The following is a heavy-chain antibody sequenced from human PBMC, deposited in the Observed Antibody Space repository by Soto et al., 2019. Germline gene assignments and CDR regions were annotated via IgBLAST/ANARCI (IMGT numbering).Heavy chain of an antibody. V-gene: IGHV3-23*01. J-gene: IGHJ4*02. Sequence: EVRLLESGGGLVQPGGSLRLSCAASGFTFRSYAMSWVRQAPGKGLEWVSAISDSGGSTYYADSVKGRFTISRDNSKNTLYLQMNSLRAEDTGLYYFGQKGSGWYWGWGQGTLVTVSS. CDR2: ISDSGGST. CDR1: GFTFRSYA. CDR3: GQKGSGWYWG. D-gene: IGHD6-19*01.